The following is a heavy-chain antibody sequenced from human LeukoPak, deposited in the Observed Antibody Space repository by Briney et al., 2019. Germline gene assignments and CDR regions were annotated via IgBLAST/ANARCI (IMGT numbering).Heavy chain of an antibody. J-gene: IGHJ6*03. CDR2: MYHSGST. CDR1: GYSISSGYY. Sequence: KPSETLSLTCAVSGYSISSGYYWGWFRPPPGKGLEWIGCMYHSGSTYYNPSLKSRVPISVDPSKNQFSLKLSSVTAADTAVYYCARQGGSSSPYYYYYMDVWGKGTTVTVSS. V-gene: IGHV4-38-2*01. D-gene: IGHD6-13*01. CDR3: ARQGGSSSPYYYYYMDV.